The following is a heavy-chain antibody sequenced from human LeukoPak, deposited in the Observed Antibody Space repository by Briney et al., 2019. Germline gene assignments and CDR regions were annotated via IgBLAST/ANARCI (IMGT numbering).Heavy chain of an antibody. CDR3: ARSNYDYVWGTYYFDY. V-gene: IGHV3-48*03. CDR1: GFTFSSYE. CDR2: ISSSGSTI. Sequence: GGSLRLSCAASGFTFSSYEMNWVRQAPGKGLEWASYISSSGSTIYYADSVKGRFTISRDNAKNSLYLQMNSLRAEDTAVYYCARSNYDYVWGTYYFDYWGQGTLVTVSS. J-gene: IGHJ4*02. D-gene: IGHD3-16*01.